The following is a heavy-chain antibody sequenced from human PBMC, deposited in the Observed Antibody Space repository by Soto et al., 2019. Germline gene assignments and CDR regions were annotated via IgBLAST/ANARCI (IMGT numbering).Heavy chain of an antibody. CDR2: IIPILGIA. D-gene: IGHD6-19*01. CDR3: ARQSRSGWFRELGVTFDY. Sequence: ASVKVSCKASGGTFSSYTISWVRQAPGQGLEWMGRIIPILGIANYAQKFQGRVTITADKSTSTAYMELSSLRSEDTAVYYCARQSRSGWFRELGVTFDYWGQGTLVTVSS. CDR1: GGTFSSYT. J-gene: IGHJ4*02. V-gene: IGHV1-69*02.